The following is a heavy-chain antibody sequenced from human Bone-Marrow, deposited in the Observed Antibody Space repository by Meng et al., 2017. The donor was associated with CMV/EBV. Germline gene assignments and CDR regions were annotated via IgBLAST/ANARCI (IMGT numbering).Heavy chain of an antibody. CDR3: AKDLAGTLRFDP. V-gene: IGHV3-30*18. J-gene: IGHJ5*02. CDR1: GCTFSSYG. Sequence: SCAASGCTFSSYGMHWVRQAPGKGLEWVAVISYDGSNRYYADSVKGRFTISRDNSNSTLNLQMNSLRVEDTAVYYCAKDLAGTLRFDPWGQGTLVTVSS. D-gene: IGHD1-14*01. CDR2: ISYDGSNR.